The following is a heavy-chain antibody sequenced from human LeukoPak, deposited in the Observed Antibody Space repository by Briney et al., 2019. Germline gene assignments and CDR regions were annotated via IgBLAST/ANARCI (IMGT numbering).Heavy chain of an antibody. CDR2: INAGNGNT. Sequence: ASVKVSCKASGYTFTSYAMHWVRQPPGQRLEWMGWINAGNGNTKYSQKFQGRVTITRDTSASTAYMELSSLRSEDTAVYYCARDRRPQLVQTEIDYWGQGTLVTVSS. J-gene: IGHJ4*02. CDR1: GYTFTSYA. CDR3: ARDRRPQLVQTEIDY. V-gene: IGHV1-3*01. D-gene: IGHD6-13*01.